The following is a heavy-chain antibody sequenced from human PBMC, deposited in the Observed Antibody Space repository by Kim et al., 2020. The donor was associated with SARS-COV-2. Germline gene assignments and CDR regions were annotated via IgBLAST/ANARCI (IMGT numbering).Heavy chain of an antibody. CDR1: GFTFRSYG. CDR3: VKGYGSGRHLFDY. Sequence: GGSLRLSCAASGFTFRSYGMHWVRQAPGKGLEWVAVIYYDGSDKYYADSVKGRFTISRDNSKNMLYLQMNSLRAEDAAVYYCVKGYGSGRHLFDYWGQGTLVTVPS. J-gene: IGHJ4*02. CDR2: IYYDGSDK. V-gene: IGHV3-33*06. D-gene: IGHD3-10*01.